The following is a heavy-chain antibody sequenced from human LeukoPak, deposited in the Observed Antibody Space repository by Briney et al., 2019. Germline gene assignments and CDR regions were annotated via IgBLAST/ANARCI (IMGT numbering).Heavy chain of an antibody. Sequence: GGSLRLSCAASGFTFEDYAMHWVRQVPGKGLEWVSYISWNSGSIGYADSVKGRFTLSRDNAKKSLYLQMNSLRPEDTALYYCAKLRGRYFDYWGQGTLVTVSS. J-gene: IGHJ4*02. CDR2: ISWNSGSI. CDR1: GFTFEDYA. CDR3: AKLRGRYFDY. V-gene: IGHV3-9*01.